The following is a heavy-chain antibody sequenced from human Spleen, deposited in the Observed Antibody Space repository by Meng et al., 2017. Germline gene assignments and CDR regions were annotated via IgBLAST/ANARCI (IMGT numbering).Heavy chain of an antibody. CDR3: ARDNVGRGFDS. Sequence: GQLQESGPGLLRPSETLSLTCTVSGGSVSSGGYYWSWIRQPPGKGLEWIGYIYYNGKTKYNPSLKSRVTISEDTSKNRFSLRLASMTAADTAVYYCARDNVGRGFDSWGQGTLVTVSS. CDR2: IYYNGKT. D-gene: IGHD1-26*01. J-gene: IGHJ4*02. V-gene: IGHV4-61*03. CDR1: GGSVSSGGYY.